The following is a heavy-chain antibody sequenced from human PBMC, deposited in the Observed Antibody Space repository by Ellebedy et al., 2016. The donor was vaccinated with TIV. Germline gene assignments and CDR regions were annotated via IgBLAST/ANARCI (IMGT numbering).Heavy chain of an antibody. J-gene: IGHJ4*02. CDR3: ARRGSGGSLN. CDR1: GFTFSSHD. V-gene: IGHV3-13*01. CDR2: ITSAGDT. Sequence: GESLKISCAASGFTFSSHDMHWVRQPTGKGLEWVSGITSAGDTYYLGSVKGRSIISRDSAKNSLYLQMNSLRAEDTAVYYCARRGSGGSLNWGQGTLVTVSS. D-gene: IGHD2-15*01.